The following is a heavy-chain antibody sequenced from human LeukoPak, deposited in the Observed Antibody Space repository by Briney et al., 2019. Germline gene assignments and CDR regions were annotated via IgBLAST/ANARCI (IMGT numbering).Heavy chain of an antibody. V-gene: IGHV3-64D*06. D-gene: IGHD4-17*01. Sequence: PGGSLRLSCAASGFTFSSYAMHWARQAPGKGLEYVSAISSNGGSTYYADSVKGRFTISRDNSENTLYLQMSSLRAEDTAVYYCVKVSESYGDLLWYYYYYYGMDVWGQGTTVTVSS. CDR1: GFTFSSYA. J-gene: IGHJ6*02. CDR2: ISSNGGST. CDR3: VKVSESYGDLLWYYYYYYGMDV.